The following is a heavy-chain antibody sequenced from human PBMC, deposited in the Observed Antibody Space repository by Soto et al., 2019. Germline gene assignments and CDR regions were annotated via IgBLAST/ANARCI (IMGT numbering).Heavy chain of an antibody. Sequence: EVQLLESGGGLVQPGGSLRLSCAASGFTFSSYAMYWVRQAPGKGLEWVSSINGNGASTHYADSVEGRFTISRDNSKGTLHLQMNSPRAEDTALYYCAKKRQTVTVPRDFDYWGQGIPVTVSS. CDR2: INGNGAST. D-gene: IGHD2-21*02. CDR1: GFTFSSYA. V-gene: IGHV3-23*01. J-gene: IGHJ4*02. CDR3: AKKRQTVTVPRDFDY.